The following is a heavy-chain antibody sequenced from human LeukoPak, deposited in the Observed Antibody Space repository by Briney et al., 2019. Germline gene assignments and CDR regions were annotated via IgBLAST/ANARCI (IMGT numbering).Heavy chain of an antibody. CDR2: ISSSSSYI. Sequence: PGGSLRLSCAASGFTFSSYSMNWVRQAPGKGLEWVSSISSSSSYIYYADSVKGRFTISRDNSKNTLYLQMNSLRAEDTAVYYCAKPHCSSTSCVAFDIWGQGTMVTVSS. V-gene: IGHV3-21*04. D-gene: IGHD2-2*01. CDR3: AKPHCSSTSCVAFDI. J-gene: IGHJ3*02. CDR1: GFTFSSYS.